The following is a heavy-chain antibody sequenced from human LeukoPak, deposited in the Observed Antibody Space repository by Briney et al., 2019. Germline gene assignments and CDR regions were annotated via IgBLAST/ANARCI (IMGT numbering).Heavy chain of an antibody. D-gene: IGHD3-9*01. CDR1: GYTFTGYY. CDR3: ARGRGPHYDILTGEQLGDAFDI. J-gene: IGHJ3*02. Sequence: ASVKVSCKASGYTFTGYYMHWVRQAPGQGLEWMGWINPNSGGTNYAQKFQGWVTMTRDTSISTAYMELSRLRSDDTAVYYCARGRGPHYDILTGEQLGDAFDIWGQGTMVTVSS. V-gene: IGHV1-2*04. CDR2: INPNSGGT.